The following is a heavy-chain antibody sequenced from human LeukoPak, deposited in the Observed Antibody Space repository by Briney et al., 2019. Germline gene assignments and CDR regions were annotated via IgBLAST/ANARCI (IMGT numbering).Heavy chain of an antibody. V-gene: IGHV3-21*01. Sequence: PGGSLRLSCAPSVFTFSSFSMNWVRQAPGKGRGWVSSISSSSSYIYYAASVKGRFTISRDHAKNSLYLQMNSLRAEDTAVYYCARFGLTDAFDIWGQGTMVTVSS. CDR3: ARFGLTDAFDI. D-gene: IGHD3-10*01. CDR2: ISSSSSYI. J-gene: IGHJ3*02. CDR1: VFTFSSFS.